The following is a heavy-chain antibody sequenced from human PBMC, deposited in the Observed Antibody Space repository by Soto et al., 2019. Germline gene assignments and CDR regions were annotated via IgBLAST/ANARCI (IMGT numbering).Heavy chain of an antibody. CDR1: GFTFSSYG. CDR2: ISYDGSNK. V-gene: IGHV3-30*18. J-gene: IGHJ4*02. Sequence: QVQLVESGGGVVQPGRSLRLSCAASGFTFSSYGMHWVRQAPGKGLEWVAVISYDGSNKYYADSVKGRFTISRDNSKNTLYLQMNSLRAEDTAVYYCAKVPGITMLIDYWGQGTLVTVSS. D-gene: IGHD3-10*02. CDR3: AKVPGITMLIDY.